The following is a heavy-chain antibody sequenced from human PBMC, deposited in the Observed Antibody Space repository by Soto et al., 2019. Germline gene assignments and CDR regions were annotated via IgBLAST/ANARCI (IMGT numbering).Heavy chain of an antibody. CDR3: AKDLSESPYGMDI. V-gene: IGHV3-23*01. CDR1: GFSFSSYA. Sequence: EVQLLESGGGLVQPGGSLRLSCAASGFSFSSYAMSWVRQAPGKGLEWVSAISGSGGGTYYADSVKARFTISRDNSKNTLYLQMNSLRAEDTAVYYCAKDLSESPYGMDIWGQGTTVTVSS. CDR2: ISGSGGGT. J-gene: IGHJ6*02.